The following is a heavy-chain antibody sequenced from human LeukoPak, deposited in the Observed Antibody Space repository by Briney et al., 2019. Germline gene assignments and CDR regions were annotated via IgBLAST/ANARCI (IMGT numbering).Heavy chain of an antibody. J-gene: IGHJ4*02. CDR2: ISAYNGYA. D-gene: IGHD2-2*01. CDR3: ARGGYCSSTSCYGPSY. V-gene: IGHV1-18*01. Sequence: ASVKVSCKASGYTFTSYGITWVRQAPGQGLEWMGWISAYNGYAKYAQNLQGRVTMTTDTSTSTAYMEVRSLRSDDTAVYYCARGGYCSSTSCYGPSYWGQGTLVTVSS. CDR1: GYTFTSYG.